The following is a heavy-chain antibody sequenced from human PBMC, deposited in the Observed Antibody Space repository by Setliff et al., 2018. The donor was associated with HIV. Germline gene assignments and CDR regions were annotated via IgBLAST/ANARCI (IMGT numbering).Heavy chain of an antibody. D-gene: IGHD3-9*01. J-gene: IGHJ3*01. CDR2: IAPNLRMP. CDR3: AREKSPVLEYFDCLKPRHVLDV. V-gene: IGHV1-69*10. Sequence: SVKVSCKTSGGTFNTYPIAWVRQAPGQGLEWMGGIAPNLRMPNYIQKFKGRLTITADESTSTVYMELTNLRSEDTAMYYCAREKSPVLEYFDCLKPRHVLDVWGQGTVVTVSS. CDR1: GGTFNTYP.